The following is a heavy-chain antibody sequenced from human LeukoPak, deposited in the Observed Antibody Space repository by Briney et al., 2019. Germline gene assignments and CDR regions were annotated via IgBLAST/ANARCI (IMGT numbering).Heavy chain of an antibody. D-gene: IGHD6-13*01. CDR2: IFRIGSS. Sequence: PSETLSLTCSASGFSITTGYYWAWIRQPPGKGLEWIGTIFRIGSSYFDPSLKSRVTISVDTSKNQFSLKLSSVTAADTALYYCARVIDVAAAGYFDSWGQGTQVTVSS. CDR1: GFSITTGYY. CDR3: ARVIDVAAAGYFDS. V-gene: IGHV4-38-2*02. J-gene: IGHJ4*02.